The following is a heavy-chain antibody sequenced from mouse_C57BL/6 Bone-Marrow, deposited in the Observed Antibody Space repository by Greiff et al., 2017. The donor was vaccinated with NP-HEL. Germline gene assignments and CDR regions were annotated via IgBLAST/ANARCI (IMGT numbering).Heavy chain of an antibody. CDR2: IDPSDSYT. V-gene: IGHV1-69*01. CDR3: ARWRTMVTTGYFDY. D-gene: IGHD2-2*01. CDR1: GYTFTSYW. J-gene: IGHJ2*01. Sequence: VQLQQPGAELVMPGASVKLSCKASGYTFTSYWMHWVKQRPGQGLEWIGEIDPSDSYTNYNQKFKVKSTLTVDKSSSTAYMQLSSLTSEDSAVYYCARWRTMVTTGYFDYWGQGTTLTVSS.